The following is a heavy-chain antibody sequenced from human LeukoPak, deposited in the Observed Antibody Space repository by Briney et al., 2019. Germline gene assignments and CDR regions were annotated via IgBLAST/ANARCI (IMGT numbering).Heavy chain of an antibody. D-gene: IGHD2-15*01. V-gene: IGHV3-15*01. CDR1: GFTFSNAW. CDR3: TTEWVPCSGGSCYSITPPGWFDP. J-gene: IGHJ5*02. Sequence: GGSLRLSCAAYGFTFSNAWMSWVRQAPGKGLEWVGRIKSKTDGETTDYAAPVKGRFTISRDDSKNTLYLQMNSLKTEGTAVYYCTTEWVPCSGGSCYSITPPGWFDPWGQGTLVTVSS. CDR2: IKSKTDGETT.